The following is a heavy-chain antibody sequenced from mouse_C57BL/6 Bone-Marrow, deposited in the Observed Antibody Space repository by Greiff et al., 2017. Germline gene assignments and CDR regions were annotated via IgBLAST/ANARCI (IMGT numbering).Heavy chain of an antibody. V-gene: IGHV7-3*01. CDR1: GFTFTDYY. CDR2: IRNKANGYTT. CDR3: ASHYGGFAY. J-gene: IGHJ3*01. Sequence: EVKLMESGGGLVQPGGSLSLSCAASGFTFTDYYMSWVRQPPGKALEWLGFIRNKANGYTTEYSASVKGLFTISRDNSQSILYLQMNALRAEDSATYYCASHYGGFAYWGQGTLVTVSA. D-gene: IGHD1-2*01.